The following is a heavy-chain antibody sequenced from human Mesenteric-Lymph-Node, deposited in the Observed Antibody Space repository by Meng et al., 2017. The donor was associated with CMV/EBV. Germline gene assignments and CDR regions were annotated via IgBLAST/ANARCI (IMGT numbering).Heavy chain of an antibody. J-gene: IGHJ6*02. Sequence: SETLSLTCTVSGGSISNSYWSWVRQSPGKRLEWIGYIYYTGSTNYNPSLKSRVTMSIDTSKNQFSLKLSSVTAADTAVYYCARDNVVLYYYGMDVWGQGTTVTVSS. V-gene: IGHV4-59*01. CDR3: ARDNVVLYYYGMDV. CDR1: GGSISNSY. CDR2: IYYTGST. D-gene: IGHD2-21*01.